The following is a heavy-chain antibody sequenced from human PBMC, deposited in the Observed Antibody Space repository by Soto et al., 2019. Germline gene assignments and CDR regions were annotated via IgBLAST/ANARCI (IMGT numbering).Heavy chain of an antibody. J-gene: IGHJ4*02. CDR1: GYTFTGYY. D-gene: IGHD3-9*01. CDR3: ARGARVLRYFDWLSHFDY. V-gene: IGHV1-2*04. Sequence: ASVKVSCKASGYTFTGYYMHWVRQAPGQGLEWMGWINPNSGGTNYAQKFQGWVTMTRDTSISTAYMELSRLRSDDTAVYYCARGARVLRYFDWLSHFDYWGQGTLVTVSS. CDR2: INPNSGGT.